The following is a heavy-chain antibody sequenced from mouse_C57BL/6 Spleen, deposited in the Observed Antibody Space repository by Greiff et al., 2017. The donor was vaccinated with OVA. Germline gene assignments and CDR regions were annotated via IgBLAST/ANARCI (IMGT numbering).Heavy chain of an antibody. D-gene: IGHD2-3*01. V-gene: IGHV1-64*01. CDR3: ASDGYYGAMDY. J-gene: IGHJ4*01. CDR2: IHPNSGST. Sequence: QVQLKQPGAELVKPGASVKLSCKASGYTFTSYWMHWVKQRPGQGLEWIGMIHPNSGSTNYNEKFKSKATLTVDKSSSTAYMQLSSLTSEDSAVYYCASDGYYGAMDYWGQGTSVTVSS. CDR1: GYTFTSYW.